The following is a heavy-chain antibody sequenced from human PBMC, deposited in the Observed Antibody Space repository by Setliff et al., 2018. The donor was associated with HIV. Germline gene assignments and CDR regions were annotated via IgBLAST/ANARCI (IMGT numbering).Heavy chain of an antibody. Sequence: GGSLRLSCAASGFTFSDYYMSWIRQAPGKGLEWVSYISYSGSTIYYADSVKGRITISRDNAKNSLYLQMNSLRAEDTAVYYCARPLTGYSITHYYYMDVWGKGTTVTVSS. J-gene: IGHJ6*03. V-gene: IGHV3-11*04. D-gene: IGHD3-9*01. CDR3: ARPLTGYSITHYYYMDV. CDR2: ISYSGSTI. CDR1: GFTFSDYY.